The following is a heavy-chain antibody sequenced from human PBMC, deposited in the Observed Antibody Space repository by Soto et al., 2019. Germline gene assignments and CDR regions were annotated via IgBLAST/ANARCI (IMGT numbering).Heavy chain of an antibody. D-gene: IGHD6-19*01. CDR3: ATSIAVAGTLDAFDI. CDR1: GYTFTSYD. J-gene: IGHJ3*02. V-gene: IGHV1-8*01. CDR2: MNPNSGNT. Sequence: GASVKVSCKASGYTFTSYDINWVRQATGQGLEWMGWMNPNSGNTGYAQKFQGRVTMTRNTSISTAYMELSSLRSEDTAVYYCATSIAVAGTLDAFDIWGQGTVVTVSS.